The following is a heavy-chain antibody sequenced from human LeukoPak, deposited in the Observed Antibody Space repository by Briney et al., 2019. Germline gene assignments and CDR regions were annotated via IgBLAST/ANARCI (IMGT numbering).Heavy chain of an antibody. Sequence: AGSLRLSCAASGVTFSSYGMHWVRQAPGKGLERVAVISYDGSNKYYADSVKGRFTISRDNSKNTLYLQMNSLRAEDTAVYYCASRHSTDDYWGQGTLVTVSS. J-gene: IGHJ4*02. CDR3: ASRHSTDDY. D-gene: IGHD6-13*01. CDR2: ISYDGSNK. V-gene: IGHV3-30*03. CDR1: GVTFSSYG.